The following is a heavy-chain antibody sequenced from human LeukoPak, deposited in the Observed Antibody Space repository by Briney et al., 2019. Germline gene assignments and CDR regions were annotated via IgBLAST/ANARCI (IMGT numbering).Heavy chain of an antibody. CDR2: IYYSGST. CDR1: GGSISSGDYY. D-gene: IGHD2-21*02. J-gene: IGHJ4*02. V-gene: IGHV4-30-4*01. Sequence: PSETLSLTCNVSGGSISSGDYYWSWIRQPPGKGLEWIGYIYYSGSTYYNPSLKSRVTISVDTSKNQFSLKLSSVTAADTAVYYCARGYCGGDCPMPPDYWGQGTLVTVSS. CDR3: ARGYCGGDCPMPPDY.